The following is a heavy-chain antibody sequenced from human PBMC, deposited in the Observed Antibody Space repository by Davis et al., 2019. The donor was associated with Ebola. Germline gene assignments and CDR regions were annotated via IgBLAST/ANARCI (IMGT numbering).Heavy chain of an antibody. CDR2: IHNSGST. J-gene: IGHJ4*02. Sequence: PSETLSLTCTVSGASISSYYWSWIRQPPGKGLEWIGYIHNSGSTNYNPSLKSRVTIPVDTSKYQFSLKLSSVTAADTAVYYCASGVQLWPNWGQGTLVTVSS. CDR1: GASISSYY. D-gene: IGHD5-18*01. V-gene: IGHV4-59*01. CDR3: ASGVQLWPN.